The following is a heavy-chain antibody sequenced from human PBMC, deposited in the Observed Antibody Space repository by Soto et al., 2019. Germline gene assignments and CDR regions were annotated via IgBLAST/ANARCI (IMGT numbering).Heavy chain of an antibody. V-gene: IGHV1-46*01. D-gene: IGHD6-13*01. J-gene: IGHJ4*02. CDR3: ARDTVFMNSSSWYENYFDY. CDR2: INPSGGST. CDR1: GYTFTSYY. Sequence: ASVKVSCKASGYTFTSYYMHWVRQAPGQGLEWMGIINPSGGSTSYAQKFQGRVTMTRDTSTSTVYMELSSLRSEDTAVYYCARDTVFMNSSSWYENYFDYWGQGTLVTVSS.